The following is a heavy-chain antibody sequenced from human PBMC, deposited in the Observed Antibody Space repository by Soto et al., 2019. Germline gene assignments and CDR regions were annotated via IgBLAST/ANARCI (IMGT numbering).Heavy chain of an antibody. D-gene: IGHD3-16*01. V-gene: IGHV4-61*01. Sequence: QVQLQESGPGLVKPSETLSLTCTVSGGSVSSGSYYWYWIRQPPGKVLEWIAYISYSGSSSYNSSLKSRVTLSVDTSKNQFSLSLSSVTAADTAVYYCARGVRLILGYWGQGTLVTVSS. CDR3: ARGVRLILGY. CDR2: ISYSGSS. CDR1: GGSVSSGSYY. J-gene: IGHJ4*02.